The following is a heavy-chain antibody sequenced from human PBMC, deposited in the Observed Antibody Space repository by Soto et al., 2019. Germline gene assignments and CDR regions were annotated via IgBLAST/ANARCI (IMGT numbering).Heavy chain of an antibody. CDR2: ISYSGSA. CDR3: ATMGTPATGLYYFDY. Sequence: PSETLSLTCNVSGGSMNTYYWNWIRQPPGKGLEWIGYISYSGSAYYSPSLKSRVTISVDTSKNQFSLNLSFVTAADTAVYYCATMGTPATGLYYFDYWGQGTLVTVSS. V-gene: IGHV4-59*08. CDR1: GGSMNTYY. J-gene: IGHJ4*02. D-gene: IGHD2-15*01.